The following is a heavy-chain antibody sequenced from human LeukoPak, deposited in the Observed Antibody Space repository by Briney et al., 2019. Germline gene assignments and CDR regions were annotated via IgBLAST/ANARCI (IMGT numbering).Heavy chain of an antibody. J-gene: IGHJ6*03. D-gene: IGHD3-9*01. V-gene: IGHV3-7*01. Sequence: PGGSLRLSCAASGFTFSSYWMSWVRQAPGKGLEWVANIKQDGSEKYYVDSVKGRFTISRDNAKNSLYLQMNSLRAEDTAVYYCARETNFLNLTGCYMDYYYYYMDVWGKGTTVTISS. CDR1: GFTFSSYW. CDR2: IKQDGSEK. CDR3: ARETNFLNLTGCYMDYYYYYMDV.